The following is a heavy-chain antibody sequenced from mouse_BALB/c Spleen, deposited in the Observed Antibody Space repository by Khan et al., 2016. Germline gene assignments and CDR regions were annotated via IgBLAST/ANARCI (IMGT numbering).Heavy chain of an antibody. Sequence: QVQLQQSGAELARPGASVKLSCKASGYTFTSYWMQWVKQRPGQGLEWIGAIYPGDGDTRYTQKFKGKATLTADKSSSTAYMQLSSVASEDSAVYYCASYYGSSYDYFDYWGQGTTLTVSS. CDR1: GYTFTSYW. J-gene: IGHJ2*01. CDR2: IYPGDGDT. CDR3: ASYYGSSYDYFDY. D-gene: IGHD1-1*01. V-gene: IGHV1-87*01.